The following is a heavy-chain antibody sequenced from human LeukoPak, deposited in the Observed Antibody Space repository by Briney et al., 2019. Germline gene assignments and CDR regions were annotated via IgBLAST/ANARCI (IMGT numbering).Heavy chain of an antibody. D-gene: IGHD6-6*01. Sequence: SETLSLTCTVSGGSISSYYWNWIRQPPGKGLEWIGYVYYSGSTKYNPSLKSRVTISVDTSKNQFSLKLSSVTAADTAVYYCARFKYSSSPSFDYWGQGTLVTVSS. CDR1: GGSISSYY. CDR2: VYYSGST. V-gene: IGHV4-59*12. J-gene: IGHJ4*02. CDR3: ARFKYSSSPSFDY.